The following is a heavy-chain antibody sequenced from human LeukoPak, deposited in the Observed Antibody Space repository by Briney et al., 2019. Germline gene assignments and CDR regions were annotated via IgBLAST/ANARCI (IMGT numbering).Heavy chain of an antibody. V-gene: IGHV3-21*01. CDR1: GFTFSSYS. CDR2: ISSSSSFR. D-gene: IGHD3-22*01. CDR3: AREGSGYFY. J-gene: IGHJ4*02. Sequence: PGGSLRLSCAASGFTFSSYSMNWVRQAPGKGLEWVSSISSSSSFRYYADSVKGRFTISRDNAKNSLYLQMNSLRAEDTAVYYCAREGSGYFYWGQGTLVTVSS.